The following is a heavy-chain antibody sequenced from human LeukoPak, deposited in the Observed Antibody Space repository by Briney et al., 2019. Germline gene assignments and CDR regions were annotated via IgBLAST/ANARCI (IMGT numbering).Heavy chain of an antibody. CDR3: ARLAAAGYRGRFDP. V-gene: IGHV3-30*02. CDR1: GFTFSNHG. D-gene: IGHD6-13*01. Sequence: GGSLRLSCTASGFTFSNHGMHWVRQAPGKGLEWVAFIRYDGITKYYADSVKGRFTISRDNAKNSLYLQMNSLRAEDTAVYYCARLAAAGYRGRFDPWGQGTLVTVSS. CDR2: IRYDGITK. J-gene: IGHJ5*02.